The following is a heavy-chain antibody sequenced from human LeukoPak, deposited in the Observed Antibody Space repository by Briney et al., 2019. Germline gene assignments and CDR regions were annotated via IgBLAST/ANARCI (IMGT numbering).Heavy chain of an antibody. CDR2: ISGSGGST. V-gene: IGHV3-48*03. D-gene: IGHD4-23*01. J-gene: IGHJ4*02. CDR1: GFTFSSYE. Sequence: GGSLRLSCAASGFTFSSYEMNWVRQAPGKGLEWVSAISGSGGSTYYADSVKGRFTISRDNAKNSLYLQMNSLRAEDTAVYYCARDYGGKAFDYWGQGTLVTVSS. CDR3: ARDYGGKAFDY.